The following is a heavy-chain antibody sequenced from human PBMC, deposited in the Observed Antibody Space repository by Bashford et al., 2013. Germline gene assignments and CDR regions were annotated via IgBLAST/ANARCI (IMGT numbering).Heavy chain of an antibody. D-gene: IGHD3-16*01. Sequence: WVRQMPGKGLEWMGIIYPGDSDTRYSPSFQGQVTFSVDTSVSTAFLQWNSLKTSDTAMYYCARLGGVPDWFDRWGQGTLVTVSS. J-gene: IGHJ5*02. CDR3: ARLGGVPDWFDR. V-gene: IGHV5-51*01. CDR2: IYPGDSDT.